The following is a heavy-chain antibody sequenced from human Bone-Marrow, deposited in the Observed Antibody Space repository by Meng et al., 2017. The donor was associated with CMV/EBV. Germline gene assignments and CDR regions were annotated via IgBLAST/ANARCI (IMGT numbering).Heavy chain of an antibody. V-gene: IGHV3-23*03. CDR1: EFNVTSTY. D-gene: IGHD6-13*01. Sequence: GESLKISCAASEFNVTSTYMNWVRQAPGKGLEWVSVIYSGGSSTYYADSVKGRFTISRDNSKNTLYLQMNSLRAEDTAVYYCAMYGYSSSWYVPWFDPWGQGTLVTVSS. J-gene: IGHJ5*02. CDR3: AMYGYSSSWYVPWFDP. CDR2: IYSGGSST.